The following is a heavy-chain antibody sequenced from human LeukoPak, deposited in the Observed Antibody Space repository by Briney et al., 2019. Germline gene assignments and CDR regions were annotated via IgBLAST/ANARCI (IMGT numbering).Heavy chain of an antibody. CDR2: INPSGGRT. CDR3: ARERATEYYDILTYGMDV. CDR1: GYTFANYY. Sequence: PKASVKVSCKASGYTFANYYMHWVRQAPGQGLEWMGMINPSGGRTTYARKFQGRVTMTRDTSTSTLYMELSSLRSEDTAVYYCARERATEYYDILTYGMDVWGQGTTVTVSS. V-gene: IGHV1-46*01. D-gene: IGHD3-9*01. J-gene: IGHJ6*02.